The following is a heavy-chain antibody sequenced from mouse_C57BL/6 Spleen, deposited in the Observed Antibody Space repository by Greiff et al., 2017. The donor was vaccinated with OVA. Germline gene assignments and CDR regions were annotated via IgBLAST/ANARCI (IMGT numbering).Heavy chain of an antibody. D-gene: IGHD2-1*01. Sequence: VQLQQPGAELVRPGSSVKLSCKASGYTFTSYWMDWVKQRPGQGLEWIGNIYPSDSETHYNQKFKDKATLTVDKSSSTAYMQLSSLTSEYSAVYYCARGDYGNYAMDYWGQGTSVTVSS. CDR3: ARGDYGNYAMDY. CDR2: IYPSDSET. CDR1: GYTFTSYW. V-gene: IGHV1-61*01. J-gene: IGHJ4*01.